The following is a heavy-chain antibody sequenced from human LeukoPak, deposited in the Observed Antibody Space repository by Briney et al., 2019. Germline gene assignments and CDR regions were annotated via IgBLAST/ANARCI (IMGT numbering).Heavy chain of an antibody. Sequence: ASVKVSCKASGYTFTGYYMHWVRQAPGQGLEWMGWINPNSGGTNYAQKFQGRVTMTRDTSISTAYMELSRLRSDDTAVYYCARVAYDSSGSYDYWGQGTLVTVSS. J-gene: IGHJ4*02. D-gene: IGHD3-22*01. V-gene: IGHV1-2*02. CDR1: GYTFTGYY. CDR3: ARVAYDSSGSYDY. CDR2: INPNSGGT.